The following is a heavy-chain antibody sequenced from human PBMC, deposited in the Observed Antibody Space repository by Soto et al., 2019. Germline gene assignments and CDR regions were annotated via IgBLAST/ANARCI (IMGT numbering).Heavy chain of an antibody. CDR3: ARGRSLAAIRGGSFGWFDP. CDR2: IYYSGST. Sequence: PSETLSLTCTVSGGSISSGGYYWSWIRQHPGKGLEWIGYIYYSGSTYYNPSLKSRVTISVDTSKNQFSLKLSSVTAADTAVYYCARGRSLAAIRGGSFGWFDPWGQGTLVTVSS. D-gene: IGHD2-15*01. V-gene: IGHV4-31*03. J-gene: IGHJ5*02. CDR1: GGSISSGGYY.